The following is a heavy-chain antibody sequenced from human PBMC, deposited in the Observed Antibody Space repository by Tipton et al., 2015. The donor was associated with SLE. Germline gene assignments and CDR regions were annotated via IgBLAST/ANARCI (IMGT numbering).Heavy chain of an antibody. J-gene: IGHJ4*02. CDR3: AQIGASGAATWTDYFYY. Sequence: SLRLSCAASTFSFSTYWMHWVRQGPGKGLVWVSRIYSDGSSTNYADSVKGRFTISRDNSKNTLYLQMNSLRAEDTAVYYCAQIGASGAATWTDYFYYWGQGTLVTVSS. CDR2: IYSDGSST. CDR1: TFSFSTYW. D-gene: IGHD3/OR15-3a*01. V-gene: IGHV3-74*01.